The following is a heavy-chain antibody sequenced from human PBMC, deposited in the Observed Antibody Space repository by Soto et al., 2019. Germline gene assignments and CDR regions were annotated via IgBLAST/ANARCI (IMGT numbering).Heavy chain of an antibody. CDR2: IIPIFGTA. D-gene: IGHD3-22*01. CDR1: GGTFSSYA. V-gene: IGHV1-69*01. CDR3: ARGNDYYDSSGYYS. Sequence: QVQLVQSGAEGKKPGSSVQVSCKASGGTFSSYAISWVRQAPGQGLEWMGGIIPIFGTANYAQKFQGRVTITADESTSRDYMELSSLRSEDTAVYYCARGNDYYDSSGYYSWGQGTLVTVSS. J-gene: IGHJ4*02.